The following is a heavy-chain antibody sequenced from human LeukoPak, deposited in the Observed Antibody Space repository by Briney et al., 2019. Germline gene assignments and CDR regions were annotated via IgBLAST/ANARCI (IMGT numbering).Heavy chain of an antibody. V-gene: IGHV3-64*01. Sequence: GGSLRLSCAASGFTFSSYDMHWVRQAPGKGLEYVSTISSNGGKTNYANSVKGRFTISRDNSKNTLYLQMGSLRADDVAVYYCARAKTVAGTGGDNWFDPWGQGTLVTVSS. J-gene: IGHJ5*02. CDR1: GFTFSSYD. CDR2: ISSNGGKT. CDR3: ARAKTVAGTGGDNWFDP. D-gene: IGHD6-19*01.